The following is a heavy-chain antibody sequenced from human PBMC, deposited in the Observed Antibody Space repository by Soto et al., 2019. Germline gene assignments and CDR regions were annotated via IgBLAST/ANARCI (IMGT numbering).Heavy chain of an antibody. CDR1: GGSISSGDYY. J-gene: IGHJ6*02. Sequence: QVQLQESGPGLVKPSQTLSLTCTVSGGSISSGDYYWSWIRQPPGKGLEWIGYIYYSGSTYYNPSRKSRVTISVDTSKNQFSLKLSSVTAADTAVYYCARVDVTPGVYYYYYGMDVWGQGTTVTVSS. CDR2: IYYSGST. V-gene: IGHV4-30-4*01. CDR3: ARVDVTPGVYYYYYGMDV. D-gene: IGHD4-17*01.